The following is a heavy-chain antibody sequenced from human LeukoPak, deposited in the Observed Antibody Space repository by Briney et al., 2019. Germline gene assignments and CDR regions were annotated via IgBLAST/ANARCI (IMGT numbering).Heavy chain of an antibody. V-gene: IGHV4-38-2*02. Sequence: PSETLSLTCTVSGYSISSGYYWGWIRQPPGKGLEWIGSIYHSGSTYYNPSLKSRVTISVDTSKKQFSLKLSSVTAADTAVYYCARVEEGYGSGRRENYYYYYMDVWGKGTTVTISS. D-gene: IGHD3-10*01. CDR2: IYHSGST. J-gene: IGHJ6*03. CDR1: GYSISSGYY. CDR3: ARVEEGYGSGRRENYYYYYMDV.